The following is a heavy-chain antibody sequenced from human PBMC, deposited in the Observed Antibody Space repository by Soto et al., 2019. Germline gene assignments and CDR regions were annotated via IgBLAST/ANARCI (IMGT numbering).Heavy chain of an antibody. V-gene: IGHV1-18*01. CDR2: ISGYNGNT. D-gene: IGHD4-17*01. J-gene: IGHJ4*02. CDR1: GGTFSSYA. Sequence: ASVKVSCKASGGTFSSYAISWVRQAPGQGLEWMGWISGYNGNTNYAQKFQGRVTMTTETSTNTAYMELRSLRSDDTALYYCASWAGQVRDFGGPLDYWGQGTLVTVSS. CDR3: ASWAGQVRDFGGPLDY.